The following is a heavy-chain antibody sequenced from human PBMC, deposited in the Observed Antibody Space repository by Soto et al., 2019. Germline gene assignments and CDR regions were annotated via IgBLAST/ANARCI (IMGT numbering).Heavy chain of an antibody. CDR3: ARELKGGSYPFDY. V-gene: IGHV3-21*01. Sequence: EVQLVESGGGLVKTGGSLRLSCAASGFTFSSYTMNWVRQAPGKGLEWVSSISSSSSYMYYGDSLKGRFTISRDNDKNSLYLQMNSLRAGDTSVYYCARELKGGSYPFDYWGQGPLVTVSS. D-gene: IGHD1-26*01. CDR1: GFTFSSYT. CDR2: ISSSSSYM. J-gene: IGHJ4*02.